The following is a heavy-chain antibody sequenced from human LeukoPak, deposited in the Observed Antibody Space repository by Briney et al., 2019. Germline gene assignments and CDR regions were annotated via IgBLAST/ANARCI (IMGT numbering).Heavy chain of an antibody. J-gene: IGHJ4*02. V-gene: IGHV3-7*01. D-gene: IGHD6-13*01. Sequence: GGSLRLSCAASGFTFSSYWMSWVRQAPGKGLEWVANVKPDGSEKYYVDSVGGRFTISRDNAKNSLYLQMNSLRAEDTAVYYCRYSSRGGFDYWGQGTLVTVSS. CDR2: VKPDGSEK. CDR3: RYSSRGGFDY. CDR1: GFTFSSYW.